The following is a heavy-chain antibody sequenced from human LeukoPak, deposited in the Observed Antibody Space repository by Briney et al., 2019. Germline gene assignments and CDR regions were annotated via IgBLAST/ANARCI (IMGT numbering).Heavy chain of an antibody. CDR1: GGPISSGGYS. CDR3: ARVRCSGGSCYFDY. Sequence: SETLSLTCAVSGGPISSGGYSWSWIRQPPGKGLEWIGYIYYSGSTYYNPSLKSRVTISVDTSKNQFSLKLSSVTAADTAVYYCARVRCSGGSCYFDYWGQGTLVTVSS. V-gene: IGHV4-30-4*07. D-gene: IGHD2-15*01. J-gene: IGHJ4*02. CDR2: IYYSGST.